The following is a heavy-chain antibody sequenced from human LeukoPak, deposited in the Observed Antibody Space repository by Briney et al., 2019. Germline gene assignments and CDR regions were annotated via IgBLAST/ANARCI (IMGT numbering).Heavy chain of an antibody. J-gene: IGHJ5*02. CDR3: ASGTSSWTWFDP. D-gene: IGHD2-2*01. CDR1: GGSTSNYY. V-gene: IGHV4-59*13. Sequence: SETLSLTCTVSGGSTSNYYWSWIRRTPGKGLEWIGFIYSTGSTNYNPSLKGRVTISVDTSKNQFSLKLTSVTAADTAVYYCASGTSSWTWFDPWGQGTPVTVSS. CDR2: IYSTGST.